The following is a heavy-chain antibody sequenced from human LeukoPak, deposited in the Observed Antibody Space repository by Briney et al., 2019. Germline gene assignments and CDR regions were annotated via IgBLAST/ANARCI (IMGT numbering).Heavy chain of an antibody. D-gene: IGHD3-10*01. V-gene: IGHV3-23*01. J-gene: IGHJ6*03. CDR1: GFTFSSYA. Sequence: GGSLRLSCEASGFTFSSYAMSWVRQAPGKGLEWVSAISGSGGSTYYADSVKGRFTISRDNSKNTLYLQMNSLRAEDTAVYYCAKGGITMVRGVPHYYYYYYMDVWGKGTTVTVSS. CDR3: AKGGITMVRGVPHYYYYYYMDV. CDR2: ISGSGGST.